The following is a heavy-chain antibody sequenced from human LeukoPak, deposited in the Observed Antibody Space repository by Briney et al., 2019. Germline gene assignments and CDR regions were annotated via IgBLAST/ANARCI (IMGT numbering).Heavy chain of an antibody. CDR3: ARDGTGRLYLEY. J-gene: IGHJ4*02. D-gene: IGHD3/OR15-3a*01. V-gene: IGHV3-30*03. Sequence: GRSLRLSCAASGFTFSSYGMHWVRQAPGKGLEWVAVISYDGSDKYYADSGKGRFTISRDNSKNTLYLQMNSLRTEDTAVYYCARDGTGRLYLEYWGQGTLVTVSS. CDR1: GFTFSSYG. CDR2: ISYDGSDK.